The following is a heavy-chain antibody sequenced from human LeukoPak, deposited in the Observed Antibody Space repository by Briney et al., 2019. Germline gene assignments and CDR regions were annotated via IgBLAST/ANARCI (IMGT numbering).Heavy chain of an antibody. Sequence: GASVKVSCKASGYTFTSYGISWVRQAPGQGLEWMGWISAYNGNTNYAQKLQGRVTMTTDTSTSTAYMELRSLRSEDTAVYYCARDLGYSSSWYRYYYYGMDVWGQGTTVTVSS. CDR2: ISAYNGNT. V-gene: IGHV1-18*01. D-gene: IGHD6-13*01. CDR3: ARDLGYSSSWYRYYYYGMDV. CDR1: GYTFTSYG. J-gene: IGHJ6*02.